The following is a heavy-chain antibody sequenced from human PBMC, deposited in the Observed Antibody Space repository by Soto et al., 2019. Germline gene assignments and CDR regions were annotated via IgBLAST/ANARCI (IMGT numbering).Heavy chain of an antibody. Sequence: QPWGSLRLSCAASEFTFINYAVTFFRHPPFKWLEWVSTISGSGSETYYADSVKGRFTISRDNSENTLYLQMNSLRAEDTAVYYCAKANNYGSGSYYSNFDCWGQGTLVTVSS. CDR1: EFTFINYA. D-gene: IGHD3-10*01. CDR2: ISGSGSET. J-gene: IGHJ4*02. CDR3: AKANNYGSGSYYSNFDC. V-gene: IGHV3-23*01.